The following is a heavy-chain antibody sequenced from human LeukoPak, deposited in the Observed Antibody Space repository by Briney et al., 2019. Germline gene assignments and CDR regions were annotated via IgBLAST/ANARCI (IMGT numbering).Heavy chain of an antibody. V-gene: IGHV4-38-2*02. CDR2: IYHSGST. CDR1: GGSISSYY. J-gene: IGHJ6*02. Sequence: PPETLSLTCTVSGGSISSYYWGWIRQPPGKGLEWIGSIYHSGSTYYNPSLKSRVTISVDTSKNQFSLKLSSVTAADTAVYYCAREYCSSTSCYYYYGMDVWGQGTTVTVSS. CDR3: AREYCSSTSCYYYYGMDV. D-gene: IGHD2-2*01.